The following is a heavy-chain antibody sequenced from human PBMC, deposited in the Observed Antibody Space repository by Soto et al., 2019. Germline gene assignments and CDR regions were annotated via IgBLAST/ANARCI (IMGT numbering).Heavy chain of an antibody. J-gene: IGHJ5*01. Sequence: ASVKVSCKASGYTFINYYIQWVRQAPGQGLEWMGIIKPGGGGTTSAQKFQGRVTMTRDTSTRTVYMELSNLRSEDTAVYYCERDGAGSYAGNWFDSWGQGTLVTVSS. CDR1: GYTFINYY. CDR2: IKPGGGGT. D-gene: IGHD3-16*01. V-gene: IGHV1-46*01. CDR3: ERDGAGSYAGNWFDS.